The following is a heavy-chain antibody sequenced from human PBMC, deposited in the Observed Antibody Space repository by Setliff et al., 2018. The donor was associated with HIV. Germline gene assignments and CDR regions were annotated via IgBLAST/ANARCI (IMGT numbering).Heavy chain of an antibody. J-gene: IGHJ4*02. CDR1: GGSISSNSYY. CDR3: ARVSAGYGGNSYFDY. Sequence: SETLSLTCALSGGSISSNSYYWGWIRQPPGKGLEWIGSIYYSGGTYYNPSLKSRVTISVDTSKNQFSLKLSSVTAADTAVYYCARVSAGYGGNSYFDYWGQGTLVTVSS. CDR2: IYYSGGT. D-gene: IGHD2-21*01. V-gene: IGHV4-39*07.